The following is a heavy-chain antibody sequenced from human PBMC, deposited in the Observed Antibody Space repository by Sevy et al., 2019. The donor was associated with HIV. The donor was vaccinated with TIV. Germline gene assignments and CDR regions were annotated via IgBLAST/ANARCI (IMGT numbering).Heavy chain of an antibody. CDR2: IHYSGGT. J-gene: IGHJ4*02. D-gene: IGHD5-12*01. Sequence: SETLSLTCTVSGCSISSSETYWSWIRQPPGKGLEWIGYIHYSGGTYYNPFLKSRVAVSVETSEKQFSLKLSLLTAADTAVYYCASKRGYNHGPFDYWGQGTLVTVSS. CDR3: ASKRGYNHGPFDY. CDR1: GCSISSSETY. V-gene: IGHV4-30-4*01.